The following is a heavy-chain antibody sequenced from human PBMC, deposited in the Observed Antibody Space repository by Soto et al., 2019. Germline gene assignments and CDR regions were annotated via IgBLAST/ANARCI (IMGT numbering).Heavy chain of an antibody. J-gene: IGHJ6*02. Sequence: SETLSLTCAVSGGSISSSTYYWGWIRQPPGKGLEWIGSIYYSGSTNYNPSLKSRVTISVDTSNNQFSLKLSSVTAADTAVYYCARHRINYGMDVWGQGTTVTVSS. V-gene: IGHV4-39*01. CDR1: GGSISSSTYY. CDR3: ARHRINYGMDV. CDR2: IYYSGST.